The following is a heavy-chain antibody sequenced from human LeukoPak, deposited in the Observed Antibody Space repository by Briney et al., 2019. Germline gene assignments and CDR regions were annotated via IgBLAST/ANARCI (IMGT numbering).Heavy chain of an antibody. Sequence: GESLKISCKGSGYSFTSYWIGWVHQMPGKGLEWMGIIYPGDSDTRYSPSFQGQVTISADKSISTAYLQWSSLKASDTAMYYCARHAVHTGTNYYYYGMDVWGQGTTVTVSS. CDR2: IYPGDSDT. CDR3: ARHAVHTGTNYYYYGMDV. CDR1: GYSFTSYW. D-gene: IGHD3-10*01. V-gene: IGHV5-51*07. J-gene: IGHJ6*02.